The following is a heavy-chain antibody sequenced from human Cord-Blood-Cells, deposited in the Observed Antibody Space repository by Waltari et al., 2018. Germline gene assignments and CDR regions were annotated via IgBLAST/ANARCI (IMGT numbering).Heavy chain of an antibody. CDR1: GGTFSSYA. J-gene: IGHJ3*02. V-gene: IGHV1-69*01. CDR2: SIPILGTA. Sequence: QVQLVQSGAEVKKPGSSVKVSCKASGGTFSSYAISWVRQAPGQGLEWMGGSIPILGTANYAQKFQGRVTKTADESTGTACRGLSSLRSEDAAVYYCARDQYCGGDCYAFDIWGQGTMVTVSS. CDR3: ARDQYCGGDCYAFDI. D-gene: IGHD2-21*02.